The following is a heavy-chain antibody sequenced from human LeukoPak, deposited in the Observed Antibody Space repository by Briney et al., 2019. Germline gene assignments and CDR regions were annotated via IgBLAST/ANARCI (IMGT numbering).Heavy chain of an antibody. CDR1: GFTFSSYG. CDR3: ARLAAAGFDY. Sequence: GGSLRLSCAASGFTFSSYGMNWVRQAPGKGLEWVSYISSRGTTIYYADSVKGRFTISRDNAKNSLYLQMNSLRAEDTAVYYCARLAAAGFDYWGQGTLVTVSS. J-gene: IGHJ4*02. D-gene: IGHD6-13*01. V-gene: IGHV3-48*03. CDR2: ISSRGTTI.